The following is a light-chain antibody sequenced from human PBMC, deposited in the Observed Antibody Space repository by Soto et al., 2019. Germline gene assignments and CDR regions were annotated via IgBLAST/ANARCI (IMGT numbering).Light chain of an antibody. CDR3: QQYGSSPRT. CDR2: GAS. V-gene: IGKV3-20*01. CDR1: QSVSSNS. J-gene: IGKJ1*01. Sequence: EIVLTQSPGTLSLSPGERATLSCRASQSVSSNSLAWYQQRPGQAPRLLIYGASSRATGIPDRFSGSGSGTDFTLTISRLEPEDFAVYYCQQYGSSPRTFAQGTKAEIK.